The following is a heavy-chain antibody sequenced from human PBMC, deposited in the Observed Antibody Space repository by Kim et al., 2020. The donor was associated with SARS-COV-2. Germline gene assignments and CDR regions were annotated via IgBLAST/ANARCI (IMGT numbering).Heavy chain of an antibody. V-gene: IGHV3-23*01. D-gene: IGHD3-10*01. CDR3: VKSTLLRGVTLPGNAFDV. CDR2: MTASGDAT. CDR1: GFSFDTYA. Sequence: GGSLRLSCAASGFSFDTYAMTWVRQAPGKGPEWVATMTASGDATDYSDSVRGRFVISRDNARKIVFLQMNSLRADEPATYHCVKSTLLRGVTLPGNAFDV. J-gene: IGHJ3*01.